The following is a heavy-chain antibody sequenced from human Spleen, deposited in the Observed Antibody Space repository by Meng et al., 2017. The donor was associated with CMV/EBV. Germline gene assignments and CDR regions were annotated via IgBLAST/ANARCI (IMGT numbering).Heavy chain of an antibody. V-gene: IGHV3-30-3*01. J-gene: IGHJ4*02. D-gene: IGHD2-15*01. CDR2: ISYDGSNK. CDR1: GFTFSSYA. Sequence: GGSLRLSCAASGFTFSSYAMHWVRQAPGKGLEWVAVISYDGSNKYYPDSVKGRFTISRDNSKNTLYLQMNSLRAEDTAVYYCAREFVVAPSGGQGTLVTVSS. CDR3: AREFVVAPS.